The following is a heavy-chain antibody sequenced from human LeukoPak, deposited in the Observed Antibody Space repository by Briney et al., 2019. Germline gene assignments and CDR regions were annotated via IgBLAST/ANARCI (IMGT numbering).Heavy chain of an antibody. D-gene: IGHD5-12*01. V-gene: IGHV3-7*05. CDR3: ARGHYDLNV. J-gene: IGHJ6*02. CDR1: GFPFSVSW. CDR2: INQDGGEK. Sequence: PGGSLRLSCAACGFPFSVSWMSGVPQAPGKGLEWVAHINQDGGEKNDVYSVKGRFTISRDNAENSLYLQMNSLRVEDTAVYYCARGHYDLNVWGQGTMVTVSS.